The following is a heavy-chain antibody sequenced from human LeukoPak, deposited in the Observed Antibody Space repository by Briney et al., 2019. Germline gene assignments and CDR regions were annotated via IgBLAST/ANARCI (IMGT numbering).Heavy chain of an antibody. Sequence: GGSLRLSCAASGFRFDDYGMSWVRHVPGKGLEWVSGTNWDGASTGYADSVKGRFTISRDNVKNFLCLQMNSLRVEDTASYFCGRVYCSTTSCYDYYDYYMDVWGKGTTVTVSS. D-gene: IGHD2-2*01. J-gene: IGHJ6*03. V-gene: IGHV3-20*04. CDR3: GRVYCSTTSCYDYYDYYMDV. CDR2: TNWDGAST. CDR1: GFRFDDYG.